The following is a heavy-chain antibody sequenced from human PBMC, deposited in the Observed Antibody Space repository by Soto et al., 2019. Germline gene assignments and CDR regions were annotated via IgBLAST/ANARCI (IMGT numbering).Heavy chain of an antibody. V-gene: IGHV3-72*01. Sequence: EVQLVESGGGLVQPGGSLRLSCAASGFTFSDHYMDWVRQAPGKGLEWVGRTRNKANSYTTEYAASVKGRFTISRDDSKNSLYLQMNSLKTEDTAVYYCARPSAPYYGSGSYDYWGQGTLVTVSS. D-gene: IGHD3-10*01. CDR2: TRNKANSYTT. J-gene: IGHJ4*02. CDR1: GFTFSDHY. CDR3: ARPSAPYYGSGSYDY.